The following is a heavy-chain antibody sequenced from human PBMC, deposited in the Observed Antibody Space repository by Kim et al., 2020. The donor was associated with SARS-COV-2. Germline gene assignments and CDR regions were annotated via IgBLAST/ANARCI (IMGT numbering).Heavy chain of an antibody. Sequence: SFQGNVTISADKSISTAYLQWSSLKASDTAMYYCARVLWFGELISWFDPWGQGTLVTVSS. CDR3: ARVLWFGELISWFDP. J-gene: IGHJ5*02. V-gene: IGHV5-10-1*01. D-gene: IGHD3-10*01.